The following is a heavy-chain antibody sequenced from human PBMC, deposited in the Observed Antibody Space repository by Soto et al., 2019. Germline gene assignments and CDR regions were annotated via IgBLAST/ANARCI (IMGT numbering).Heavy chain of an antibody. CDR1: GFTFSSYG. V-gene: IGHV3-33*01. D-gene: IGHD6-19*01. Sequence: GGSLRLSCAASGFTFSSYGMHWVRQAPGKGLEWVAVIWYDGSNKYYADSVKGRFTISRDNSKNTLYLQMNSLRAEDTAVYYCARDEYYSSGSFDYWGQGTLVTVSS. CDR3: ARDEYYSSGSFDY. CDR2: IWYDGSNK. J-gene: IGHJ4*02.